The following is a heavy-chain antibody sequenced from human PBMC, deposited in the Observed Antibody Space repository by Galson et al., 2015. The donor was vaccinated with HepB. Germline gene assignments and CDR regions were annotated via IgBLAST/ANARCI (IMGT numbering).Heavy chain of an antibody. V-gene: IGHV3-48*03. Sequence: SLRLSCAASGFTFSCYEMNWVRQAPGKGLEWVSYISSSGSTIYYADSVKGRFTISRDNAKNSLYLQMNSLRAEDTAVYYCATRGWIDYGDYDDKPYGMDVWGQGTTVTVSS. J-gene: IGHJ6*02. D-gene: IGHD4-17*01. CDR3: ATRGWIDYGDYDDKPYGMDV. CDR2: ISSSGSTI. CDR1: GFTFSCYE.